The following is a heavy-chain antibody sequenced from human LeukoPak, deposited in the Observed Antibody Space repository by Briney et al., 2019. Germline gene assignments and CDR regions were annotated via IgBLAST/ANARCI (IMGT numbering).Heavy chain of an antibody. J-gene: IGHJ4*02. D-gene: IGHD1-26*01. CDR2: INPNSGGT. Sequence: ASVKVSCKASGYTFTGYYMHWVRQAPGQGLEWMGWINPNSGGTNYAQKFQGWVTMTRDTSISTAYMELSRLRSDDTAVYYCARDLITKWEPRGADYWGQGTLVTVSS. CDR3: ARDLITKWEPRGADY. CDR1: GYTFTGYY. V-gene: IGHV1-2*04.